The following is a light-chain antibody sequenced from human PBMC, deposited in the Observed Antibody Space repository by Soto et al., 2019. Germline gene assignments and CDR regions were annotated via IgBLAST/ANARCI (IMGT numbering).Light chain of an antibody. CDR3: SAYGGRYNYG. V-gene: IGLV2-8*01. CDR1: GSEVWGYNY. Sequence: SPITQPPSASWSPGPSISISCICSGSEVWGYNYVSWYQQFTGKAPTLMIYEVNTRPSGVPDRFSGSKSGNTASLTVSGLQAEDEAEYYCSAYGGRYNYGFGTGTKVTVL. CDR2: EVN. J-gene: IGLJ1*01.